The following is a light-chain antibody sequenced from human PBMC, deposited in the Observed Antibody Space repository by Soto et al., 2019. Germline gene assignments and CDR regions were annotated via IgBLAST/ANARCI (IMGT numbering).Light chain of an antibody. CDR2: GAS. V-gene: IGKV3-15*01. Sequence: EIVMTQSPATLSLSPGERAALSCRASQSINSELAWYQQKPGQPPRLHIYGASTRATGVPARFTGSESGSEFTLTISGLQSEDFXVYYCQQGHNWPLTFGQGTRLEI. J-gene: IGKJ2*01. CDR1: QSINSE. CDR3: QQGHNWPLT.